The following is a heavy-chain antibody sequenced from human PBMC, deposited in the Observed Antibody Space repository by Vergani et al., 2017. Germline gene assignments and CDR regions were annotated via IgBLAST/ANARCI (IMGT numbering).Heavy chain of an antibody. V-gene: IGHV1-18*01. CDR1: GYTFTIYS. J-gene: IGHJ6*02. D-gene: IGHD2-2*01. CDR3: ARRVPFSAFEGQMLCYGLDV. Sequence: QVQLVQSGAEVKKPGASVKVSCKASGYTFTIYSIGWVRQAPGQGLEWLGWISGYNGNTNYAQKLQGRVTMTTDTSTSKAYMELRNLRSDDTAVYYCARRVPFSAFEGQMLCYGLDVWGQGTTVTV. CDR2: ISGYNGNT.